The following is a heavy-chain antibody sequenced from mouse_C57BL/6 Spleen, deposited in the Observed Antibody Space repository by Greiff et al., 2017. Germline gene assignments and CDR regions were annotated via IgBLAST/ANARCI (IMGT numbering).Heavy chain of an antibody. V-gene: IGHV5-6*01. D-gene: IGHD2-5*01. Sequence: VQLKESGGDLVKPGGSLKLSCAASGFTFSSYGMSWVRQTPDKRLEWVATISSGGSYTYYPDSVKGRFTISRDNAKNTLYLQMSSLKSEDTAMYYCARDSNYGFAYWGQGTLVTVSA. CDR3: ARDSNYGFAY. J-gene: IGHJ3*01. CDR1: GFTFSSYG. CDR2: ISSGGSYT.